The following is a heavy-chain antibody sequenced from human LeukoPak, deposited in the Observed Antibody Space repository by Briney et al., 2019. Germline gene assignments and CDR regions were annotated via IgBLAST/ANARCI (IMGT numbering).Heavy chain of an antibody. D-gene: IGHD3-22*01. CDR1: GGSISSWNW. V-gene: IGHV4-4*02. CDR3: ARLDYDSTGYSYAY. CDR2: IHHSGTT. Sequence: TSETLSLTCAVSGGSISSWNWWSWARQPPGKGLEWIGEIHHSGTTNYNPSLKSRVTISADTSKNQFSLRLSSVTAADTAVYYCARLDYDSTGYSYAYWGQGTLVTVSS. J-gene: IGHJ4*02.